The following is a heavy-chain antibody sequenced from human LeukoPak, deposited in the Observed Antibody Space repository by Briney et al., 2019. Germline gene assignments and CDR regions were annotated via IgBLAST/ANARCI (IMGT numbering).Heavy chain of an antibody. CDR3: ARQYGRPFDF. V-gene: IGHV5-51*01. CDR1: GCSFADSW. J-gene: IGHJ4*02. Sequence: GESLKISCKGSGCSFADSWIGWVRQMPGKGREWMGLIYPGDSDTRYSPSFQGQVSISVDKSISTTFLQWSSLKASDTAMYYCARQYGRPFDFWGQGTLVTVSS. CDR2: IYPGDSDT. D-gene: IGHD4-17*01.